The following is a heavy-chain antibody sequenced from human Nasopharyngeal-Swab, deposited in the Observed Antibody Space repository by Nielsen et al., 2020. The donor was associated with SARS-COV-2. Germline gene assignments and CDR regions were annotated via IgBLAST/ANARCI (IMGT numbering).Heavy chain of an antibody. Sequence: GSLKISCAASGFTFSSYWMHWVRQAPGKGLVWVSRINSDGSSTSYADSVKGRFTISRDNAKNTLYLQMNSLRAEDTAVYYCARPSVGEEVGYWGQGTLVTVSS. D-gene: IGHD3-10*01. J-gene: IGHJ4*02. CDR2: INSDGSST. CDR3: ARPSVGEEVGY. CDR1: GFTFSSYW. V-gene: IGHV3-74*01.